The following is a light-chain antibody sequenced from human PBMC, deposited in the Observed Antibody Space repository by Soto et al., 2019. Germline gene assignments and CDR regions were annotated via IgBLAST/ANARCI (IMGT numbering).Light chain of an antibody. Sequence: DIQMTPSPSSLSASVGDRVTITCRASQSVSSYLNWYQHKPGKAPRLLIYAASSLQSGVPSRFSGSGSGTDFTLTISSLQPEDFATYYCQQSYSTPIAFGQGTRLEI. CDR2: AAS. J-gene: IGKJ5*01. CDR1: QSVSSY. V-gene: IGKV1-39*01. CDR3: QQSYSTPIA.